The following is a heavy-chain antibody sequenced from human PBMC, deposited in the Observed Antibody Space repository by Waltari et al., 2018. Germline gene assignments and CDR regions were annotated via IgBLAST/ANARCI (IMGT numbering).Heavy chain of an antibody. V-gene: IGHV3-23*01. CDR2: ISGSGGST. CDR1: GFTFSSYA. Sequence: EVQLLESGGGLVQPGGSLRLSCAASGFTFSSYAMSWVRQAPGKGLEWVSAISGSGGSTYYADSVKGRFTISRDNSKNTLYLQMNSLRAEDTAVYYCTTVLRSFPEMDVWGKGTTVTISS. D-gene: IGHD3-9*01. CDR3: TTVLRSFPEMDV. J-gene: IGHJ6*04.